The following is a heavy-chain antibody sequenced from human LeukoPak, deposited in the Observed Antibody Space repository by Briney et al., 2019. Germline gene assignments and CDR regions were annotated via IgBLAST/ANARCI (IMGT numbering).Heavy chain of an antibody. J-gene: IGHJ6*02. D-gene: IGHD6-13*01. CDR1: GFTFSSYS. Sequence: GGSLRLSCAASGFTFSSYSMNLVRQAPGKGLEWVSSISSSSSYIYYADSVKGRFTISRDNAKNSLYLQMNSLRAEDTAVYYCAREPGIAAAGTPDGMDVWGQGTTVTVSS. V-gene: IGHV3-21*01. CDR2: ISSSSSYI. CDR3: AREPGIAAAGTPDGMDV.